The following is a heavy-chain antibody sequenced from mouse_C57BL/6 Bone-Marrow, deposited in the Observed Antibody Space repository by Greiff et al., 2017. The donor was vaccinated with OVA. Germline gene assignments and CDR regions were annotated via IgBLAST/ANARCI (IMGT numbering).Heavy chain of an antibody. Sequence: VQLKESGPVLVKPGASVKMSCKASGYTFTDYYMNWVKQSHGKSLEWIGVINPYNGGTSYNQKFKGKATLTVDKSSSTAYMELNSLTSEDSAVYYCARYDYDLDAMDYWGQGTSVTVSS. J-gene: IGHJ4*01. D-gene: IGHD2-4*01. CDR1: GYTFTDYY. CDR3: ARYDYDLDAMDY. V-gene: IGHV1-19*01. CDR2: INPYNGGT.